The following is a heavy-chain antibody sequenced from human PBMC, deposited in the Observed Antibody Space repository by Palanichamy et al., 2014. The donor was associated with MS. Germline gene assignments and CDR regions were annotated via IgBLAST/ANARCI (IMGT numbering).Heavy chain of an antibody. CDR2: ITPVLDTT. CDR1: GGSVGSHS. D-gene: IGHD3-22*01. CDR3: AREGSFYDSSTYYYPAFDY. Sequence: QVQLVQSRTEVKKPGSSVKVSCEASGGSVGSHSIHWVRQAPGQGLEWMGRITPVLDTTNYAQKFQDRLTILADKSTTTVYMQLSRLRSEDTAIYYCAREGSFYDSSTYYYPAFDYWGQGSLVTVSS. V-gene: IGHV1-69*08. J-gene: IGHJ4*02.